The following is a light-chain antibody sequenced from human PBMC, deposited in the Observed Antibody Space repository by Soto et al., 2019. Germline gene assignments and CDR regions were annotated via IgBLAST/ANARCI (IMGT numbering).Light chain of an antibody. Sequence: DIQMTQSPSSLSASVGDTVTIPCQASEGIKSDLNWFQQTSGKAPRLLVYDASNLEPGVTSRFSGSGSGTDFTLTIRGLQPEDAATYYCQQYNNFPFNFGPGTKV. CDR1: EGIKSD. J-gene: IGKJ3*01. V-gene: IGKV1-33*01. CDR2: DAS. CDR3: QQYNNFPFN.